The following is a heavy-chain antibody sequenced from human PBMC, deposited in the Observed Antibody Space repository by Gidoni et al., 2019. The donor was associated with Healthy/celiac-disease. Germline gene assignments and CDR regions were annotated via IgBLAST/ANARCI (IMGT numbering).Heavy chain of an antibody. CDR3: ARYGGGDCDSQGY. CDR2: ISYDGSNK. CDR1: GFTFSSYG. V-gene: IGHV3-30*03. J-gene: IGHJ4*02. Sequence: QVQRVESGGGVVQPGRSLRLPCAASGFTFSSYGMHWVRQAAGKGLEWVAVISYDGSNKYYADSVKGRFTISRDNSKNTLYLQMNSLRGEDTAVDYCARYGGGDCDSQGYWGQGTLVTVSS. D-gene: IGHD2-21*02.